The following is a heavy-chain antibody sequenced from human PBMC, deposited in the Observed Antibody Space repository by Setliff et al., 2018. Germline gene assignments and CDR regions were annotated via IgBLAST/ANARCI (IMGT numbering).Heavy chain of an antibody. CDR2: IKSKTDGGTT. J-gene: IGHJ5*01. CDR1: GFTFTNAW. V-gene: IGHV3-15*01. CDR3: LKGGWGATFHS. D-gene: IGHD1-26*01. Sequence: LRLSCAASGFTFTNAWMSWVRQAPGKGLEWLGRIKSKTDGGTTDYAAPVKGRSTISRDNSENTLYLQMNSLRAEDTAIYYCLKGGWGATFHSWGQGTLVTVSS.